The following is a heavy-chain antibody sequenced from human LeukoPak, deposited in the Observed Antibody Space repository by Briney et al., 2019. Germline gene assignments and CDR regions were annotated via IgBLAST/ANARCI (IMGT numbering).Heavy chain of an antibody. Sequence: GGSLRLSCAASGSTFSSYAMSWVRQAPGKGLEWVSAISGSGGSTYYADSVKGRFTISRDNSKNTLYLQMNSLRAEDTAVYYCAKDPFLVGATNFDYWGQGTLVTVSS. CDR3: AKDPFLVGATNFDY. D-gene: IGHD1-26*01. CDR2: ISGSGGST. V-gene: IGHV3-23*01. J-gene: IGHJ4*02. CDR1: GSTFSSYA.